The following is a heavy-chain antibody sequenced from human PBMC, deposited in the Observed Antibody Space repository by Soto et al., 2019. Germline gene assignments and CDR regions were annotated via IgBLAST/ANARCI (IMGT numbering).Heavy chain of an antibody. Sequence: GGSLRLSCAASGFTFSSYGMHWVRQAPGKGLEWVAVIWYDGSNRYYADSVKGRMTISRDNSKNTLYLQMNSLRAEDTAVYYCAGGAQGDYVFDYWGQGTLVTVSS. CDR3: AGGAQGDYVFDY. V-gene: IGHV3-33*01. CDR1: GFTFSSYG. J-gene: IGHJ4*02. CDR2: IWYDGSNR. D-gene: IGHD4-17*01.